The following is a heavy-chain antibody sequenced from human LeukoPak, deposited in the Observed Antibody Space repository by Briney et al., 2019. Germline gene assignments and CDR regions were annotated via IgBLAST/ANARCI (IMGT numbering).Heavy chain of an antibody. CDR1: GYTFTGYY. CDR2: INPNSGGT. D-gene: IGHD2-2*01. CDR3: ARMWDIVVVPAAIFAFDI. Sequence: ASVKVSCKASGYTFTGYYMHWVRQAPGQGLEWMGWINPNSGGTNYAQKFQGRVTMTTDTSTSTAYMELRSLRSDDTAVYYCARMWDIVVVPAAIFAFDIWGQGTMVTVSS. V-gene: IGHV1-2*02. J-gene: IGHJ3*02.